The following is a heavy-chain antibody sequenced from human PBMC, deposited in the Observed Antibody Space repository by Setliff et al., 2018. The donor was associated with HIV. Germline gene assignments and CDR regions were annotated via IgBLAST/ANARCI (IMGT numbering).Heavy chain of an antibody. CDR3: ALMLRGIPF. J-gene: IGHJ4*02. V-gene: IGHV3-72*01. D-gene: IGHD3-10*01. CDR2: SRSKSEGYAT. CDR1: GVTYNDHF. Sequence: GESLKISCAVSGVTYNDHFMDWVRQAPGKGLEWLGRSRSKSEGYATYYAASVKDRFIISRDESKTALFLQMNSLRTEDAAIYYCALMLRGIPFWGRGTLVTVS.